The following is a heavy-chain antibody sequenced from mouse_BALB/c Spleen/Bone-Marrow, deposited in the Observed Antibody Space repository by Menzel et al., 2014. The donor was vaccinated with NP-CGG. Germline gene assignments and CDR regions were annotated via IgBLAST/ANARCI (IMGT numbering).Heavy chain of an antibody. CDR1: GYTFTSSW. V-gene: IGHV1S130*01. CDR2: IHPNSGNT. J-gene: IGHJ2*01. CDR3: ARGGFDY. Sequence: QVQLQQSGSVLVRPGASVKLSCKASGYTFTSSWMHWAKQRPGQGLEWIGEIHPNSGNTNYNEKFKGKATLTVDTSSSTASVDLSSLASEDSAVYYCARGGFDYWGQGTPLTVSS.